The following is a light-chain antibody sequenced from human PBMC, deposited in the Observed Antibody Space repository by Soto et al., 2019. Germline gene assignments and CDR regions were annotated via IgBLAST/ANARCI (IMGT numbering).Light chain of an antibody. V-gene: IGKV3-11*01. CDR1: QSISSY. CDR2: DAS. CDR3: HQRSTWPFT. Sequence: EIVLTQSPATLSLSPGERATLSCRASQSISSYLAWYQQKPDQAPRLLIYDASNRATGIPARFSGSGSGTDFTLTISSLEAEDFAVYYCHQRSTWPFTFGHGTKVDIK. J-gene: IGKJ3*01.